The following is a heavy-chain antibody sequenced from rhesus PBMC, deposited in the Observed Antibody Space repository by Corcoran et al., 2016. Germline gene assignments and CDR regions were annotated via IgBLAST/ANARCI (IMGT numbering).Heavy chain of an antibody. J-gene: IGHJ4*01. Sequence: QLVESVDDLPKPGGSLRCPCAARGGWLWVCPLSGGRRERGKGLEWVSSISMSGDITYSSLSGQGRFTISRENAKNTLYLNTDSVRAKDTAFYYWARGYSSGSFDYWGQGVLVTVSS. D-gene: IGHD6-31*01. CDR1: GGWLWVCP. CDR2: ISMSGDIT. V-gene: IGHV3S18*01. CDR3: ARGYSSGSFDY.